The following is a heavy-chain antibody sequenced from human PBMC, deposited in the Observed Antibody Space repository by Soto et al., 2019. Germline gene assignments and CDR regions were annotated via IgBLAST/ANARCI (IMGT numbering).Heavy chain of an antibody. J-gene: IGHJ4*02. Sequence: SETLSLTCTVSGGSISSSSYYWGWIRQPPGKGLEWIGSIYYSGSTYYNPSLKSRVTISVDTSKNQFSLKLSSVTAADTAVYYCARRGGYGSWGLDTDWNFDYWGQGTLVTVSS. D-gene: IGHD5-12*01. V-gene: IGHV4-39*01. CDR1: GGSISSSSYY. CDR3: ARRGGYGSWGLDTDWNFDY. CDR2: IYYSGST.